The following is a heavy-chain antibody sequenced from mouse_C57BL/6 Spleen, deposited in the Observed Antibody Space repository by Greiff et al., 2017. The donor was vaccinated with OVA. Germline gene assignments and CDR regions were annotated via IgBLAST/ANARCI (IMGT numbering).Heavy chain of an antibody. D-gene: IGHD1-1*01. CDR2: IYPGDGDT. CDR1: GYASSSSW. Sequence: VQLQQSGPELVKPGASVKISCKASGYASSSSWMNWVKQRPGKGLEWIGRIYPGDGDTNYNGKFKGKATLTADKSSSTAYMQLSSLTSEDSAVYFCARSYGSSYDAMDYWGQGTSVTVSS. CDR3: ARSYGSSYDAMDY. J-gene: IGHJ4*01. V-gene: IGHV1-82*01.